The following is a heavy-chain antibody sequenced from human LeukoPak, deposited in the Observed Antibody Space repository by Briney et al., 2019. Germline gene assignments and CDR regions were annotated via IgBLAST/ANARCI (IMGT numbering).Heavy chain of an antibody. V-gene: IGHV3-23*01. J-gene: IGHJ5*02. Sequence: PGGSLRLSCAAPGFTFSGYAVSLVRQPPGKGLEWVSAISGSGGSTYYADSVKGRFTISRDNSKNTLYLQMNSLRAEGTAVYYCANFDYYDAPWGQGTLVTVSS. D-gene: IGHD3-22*01. CDR2: ISGSGGST. CDR3: ANFDYYDAP. CDR1: GFTFSGYA.